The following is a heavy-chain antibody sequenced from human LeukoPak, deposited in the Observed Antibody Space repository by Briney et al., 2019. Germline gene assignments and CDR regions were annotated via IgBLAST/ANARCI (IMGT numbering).Heavy chain of an antibody. J-gene: IGHJ5*02. CDR2: IKQDGNEK. D-gene: IGHD4-17*01. CDR1: GFTFSRYC. Sequence: GGSLRLFCAASGFTFSRYCMSWVRQAPGKGLEWLATIKQDGNEKFYVDSVKGRFTISRDNAKNSLYLQMSSLRAEDTAIYYCARDGPDYGDFNWFAPWGQGTLVTVSS. V-gene: IGHV3-7*01. CDR3: ARDGPDYGDFNWFAP.